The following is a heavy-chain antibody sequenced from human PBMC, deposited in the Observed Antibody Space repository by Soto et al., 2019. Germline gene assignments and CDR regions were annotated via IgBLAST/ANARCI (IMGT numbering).Heavy chain of an antibody. CDR2: ISDYNGNT. CDR1: GYTFTSYG. V-gene: IGHV1-18*01. D-gene: IGHD4-17*01. Sequence: QVQLVQSGAEVKKPGASVKVSCKASGYTFTSYGISWVRQAPGQGLEWMGWISDYNGNTNYAQKLQGRVTMTTDTSTSTAYMELRSLRSDDTAVYSCAIHDYGGNYYYYGMDVWGQGTTVTVAS. J-gene: IGHJ6*02. CDR3: AIHDYGGNYYYYGMDV.